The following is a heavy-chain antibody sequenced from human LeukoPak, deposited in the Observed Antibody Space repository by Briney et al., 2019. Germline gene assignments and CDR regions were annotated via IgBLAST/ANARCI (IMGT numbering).Heavy chain of an antibody. CDR1: GGSFSGYY. Sequence: SETLSLTCAVYGGSFSGYYWSWIRQPPGKGLEWIGEINHSGSTNYNPSLKSRVTISVDTSKNQFSLKLRSVTAADTAVYYCATLAGNTYYYYYGMDVWGQGTTVTVSS. J-gene: IGHJ6*02. D-gene: IGHD6-19*01. CDR2: INHSGST. CDR3: ATLAGNTYYYYYGMDV. V-gene: IGHV4-34*01.